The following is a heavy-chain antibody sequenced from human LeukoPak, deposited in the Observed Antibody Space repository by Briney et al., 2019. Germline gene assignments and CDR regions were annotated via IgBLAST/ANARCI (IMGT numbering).Heavy chain of an antibody. D-gene: IGHD6-19*01. Sequence: GGSLRLSCAASGFTFSSYAMHCVRQAPGKGLEWVAVISYDGSNKYYADSVKGRFTISRDNSKNTLYLQTNSLRAEDTAVYYCARVAVAAFDYWGQGTLVTVSS. CDR1: GFTFSSYA. CDR2: ISYDGSNK. CDR3: ARVAVAAFDY. V-gene: IGHV3-30-3*01. J-gene: IGHJ4*02.